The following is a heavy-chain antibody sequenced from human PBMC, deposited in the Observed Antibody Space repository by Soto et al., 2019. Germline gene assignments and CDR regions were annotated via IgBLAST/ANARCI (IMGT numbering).Heavy chain of an antibody. CDR2: ISSSGSTI. CDR1: GFTFSSYE. CDR3: ARESRTYYYDSSGKDAFDI. J-gene: IGHJ3*02. Sequence: PGGSLRLSCAASGFTFSSYEMNWVRQAPGKGLEWVSYISSSGSTIYYADSVKGRFTISRDNAKNSLYLQMNSLRAEDTAVYYCARESRTYYYDSSGKDAFDIWGQGTMVTVSS. V-gene: IGHV3-48*03. D-gene: IGHD3-22*01.